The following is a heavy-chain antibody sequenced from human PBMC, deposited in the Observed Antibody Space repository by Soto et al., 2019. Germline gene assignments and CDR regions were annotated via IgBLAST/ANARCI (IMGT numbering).Heavy chain of an antibody. J-gene: IGHJ6*02. Sequence: GASVKVSCKASGYTFTSYGISWVRQAPGQGLEWMGWISAYNGNTNYAQKLQGRVTMTTDTSTSTAYMELRSLRSDDSAVYYCATDDRTGSGWFSNYYYGVDVWGQGTTVTVSS. CDR2: ISAYNGNT. CDR1: GYTFTSYG. V-gene: IGHV1-18*01. D-gene: IGHD6-19*01. CDR3: ATDDRTGSGWFSNYYYGVDV.